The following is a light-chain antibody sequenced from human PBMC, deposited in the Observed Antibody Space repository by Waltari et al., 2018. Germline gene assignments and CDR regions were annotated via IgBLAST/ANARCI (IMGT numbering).Light chain of an antibody. CDR1: KSVLYSSNNKNY. CDR3: QQYYSTPRT. J-gene: IGKJ1*01. CDR2: WAS. Sequence: DIVMTQSPASLVVSLGERATININSGKSVLYSSNNKNYLAWYQQKPGQPPKLLIYWASTRQSGVPDRFSGSGSGTDFTLTISSLQAEDVAVYYCQQYYSTPRTFGQGTKVEIK. V-gene: IGKV4-1*01.